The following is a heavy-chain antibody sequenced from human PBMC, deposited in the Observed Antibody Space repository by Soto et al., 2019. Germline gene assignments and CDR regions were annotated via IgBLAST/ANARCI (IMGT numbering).Heavy chain of an antibody. J-gene: IGHJ6*02. CDR1: GGSISSYY. D-gene: IGHD6-13*01. V-gene: IGHV4-59*01. Sequence: SETLSLTCTVSGGSISSYYWSWIRQPPGKGLEWIGYIYYSGSTNYNPSLKSRVTISVDTSKNQFSLKLSSVTAADTAVYYCARIIAAAGTYYYGMEVWGQGTTVTVSS. CDR2: IYYSGST. CDR3: ARIIAAAGTYYYGMEV.